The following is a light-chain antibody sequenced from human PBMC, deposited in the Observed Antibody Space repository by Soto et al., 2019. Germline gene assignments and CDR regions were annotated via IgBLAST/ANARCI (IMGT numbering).Light chain of an antibody. J-gene: IGKJ1*01. Sequence: DIQMTQSPSTLSASVGDRVTITCRASRTINTWLAWYQQKPGQAPKLLISDASDLERGVSSRFSGSESGTEFTLTISSLQPADSATYYCQQYDSYSWTFGQGTKLEIK. V-gene: IGKV1-5*01. CDR2: DAS. CDR1: RTINTW. CDR3: QQYDSYSWT.